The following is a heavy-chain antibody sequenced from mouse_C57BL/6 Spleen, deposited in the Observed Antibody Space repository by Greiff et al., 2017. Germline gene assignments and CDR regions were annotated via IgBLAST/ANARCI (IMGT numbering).Heavy chain of an antibody. V-gene: IGHV5-17*01. CDR3: ASYYSYYYAMDY. D-gene: IGHD1-1*01. CDR2: ISSGSSTI. J-gene: IGHJ4*01. CDR1: GFTFSDYG. Sequence: EVQVVESGGGLVKPGGSLKLSCAASGFTFSDYGMHWVRQAPEKGLEWVAYISSGSSTIYYADTVKGRFTISRDNAKNTLFLQMTSLRSEDTAMYYCASYYSYYYAMDYWGQGTSVTVSS.